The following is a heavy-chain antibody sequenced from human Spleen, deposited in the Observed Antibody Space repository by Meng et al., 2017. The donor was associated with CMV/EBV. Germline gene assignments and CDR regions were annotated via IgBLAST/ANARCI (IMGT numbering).Heavy chain of an antibody. J-gene: IGHJ4*02. CDR2: IYYSGST. CDR1: GGSISSYY. D-gene: IGHD2-2*01. Sequence: SETLSLTCTVSGGSISSYYWSWIRQPPGKGLEWIGSIYYSGSTYYNPSLKSRVTISLDTSKNQFSLKLSSVTAADTAVYYCASLGQLTYFDFWGQGTLVTVSS. V-gene: IGHV4-59*12. CDR3: ASLGQLTYFDF.